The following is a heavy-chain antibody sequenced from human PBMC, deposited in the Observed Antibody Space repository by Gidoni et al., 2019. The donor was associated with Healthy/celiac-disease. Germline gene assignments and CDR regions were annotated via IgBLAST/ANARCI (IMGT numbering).Heavy chain of an antibody. CDR2: IYYSGST. CDR1: GGSISSGGYY. CDR3: ATGSGSYYNGFDY. J-gene: IGHJ4*02. Sequence: QVQLQESGPGLVKPSQTLSLTCTVSGGSISSGGYYWSWIRQHPGKGLAWIGYIYYSGSTYYNPDLKSRGNITGDTSKNQVSLKLSAVTAADTAVYYCATGSGSYYNGFDYWGQGTLVTVSS. D-gene: IGHD3-10*01. V-gene: IGHV4-31*03.